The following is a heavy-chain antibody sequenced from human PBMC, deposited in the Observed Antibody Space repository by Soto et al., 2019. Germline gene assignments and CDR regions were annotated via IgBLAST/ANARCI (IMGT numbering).Heavy chain of an antibody. V-gene: IGHV3-11*01. CDR2: IGSGGGSI. Sequence: QVQLVESVGGLVKPGGSLRLSCAASGFTFSDYYMTWIRQAPGKGLEWVSYIGSGGGSIYYADSVKGRFTISSDNAKNSLYLQMNSLRAEDTAVYYCARRRDFLDSWGQGTLVTVSS. J-gene: IGHJ4*02. CDR3: ARRRDFLDS. CDR1: GFTFSDYY. D-gene: IGHD3-3*01.